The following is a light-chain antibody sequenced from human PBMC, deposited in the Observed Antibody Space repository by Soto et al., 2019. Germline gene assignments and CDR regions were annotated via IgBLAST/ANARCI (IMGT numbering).Light chain of an antibody. CDR2: DVT. J-gene: IGLJ1*01. V-gene: IGLV2-11*01. CDR1: SSDVGGYNY. CDR3: CSYAGSYTYV. Sequence: QSVLTQPRSVSGSPGQSVTISCTGTSSDVGGYNYVSWYQHHPGKAPKLMIYDVTKRPSGVRDRFSASKSGNTASLTISGLQAEDEADYYCCSYAGSYTYVFGTGTQLTVL.